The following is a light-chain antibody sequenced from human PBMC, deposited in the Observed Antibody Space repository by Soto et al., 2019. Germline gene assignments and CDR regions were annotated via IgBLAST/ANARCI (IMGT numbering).Light chain of an antibody. Sequence: EIVLTQSPGTLSLSPGERATLSCRASQSVSSSYLAWYQQKPGQAPRLLIYVASSRATGIPDRFSGSGSGKDFTLTISRLAPEDFAVYYCQQYGSSPFTFCGGTKVEIK. V-gene: IGKV3-20*01. J-gene: IGKJ4*01. CDR1: QSVSSSY. CDR2: VAS. CDR3: QQYGSSPFT.